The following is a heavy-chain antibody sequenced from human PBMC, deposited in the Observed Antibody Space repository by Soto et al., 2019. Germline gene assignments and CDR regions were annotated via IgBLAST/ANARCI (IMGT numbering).Heavy chain of an antibody. D-gene: IGHD3-10*01. V-gene: IGHV4-31*03. CDR1: GGSISSGGYY. Sequence: SETLSLTCTVSGGSISSGGYYWSWIRQHPGKGLEWIGYIYYSGSTYYNPSLKSRVTISVDTSKNQFSLQMNSLRSEDTAVYYCARGPDITMENWGPGTLVTVSS. J-gene: IGHJ4*02. CDR2: IYYSGST. CDR3: ARGPDITMEN.